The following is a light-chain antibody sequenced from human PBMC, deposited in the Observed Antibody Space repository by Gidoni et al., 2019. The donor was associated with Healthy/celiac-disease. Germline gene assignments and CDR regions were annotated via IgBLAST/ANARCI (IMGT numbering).Light chain of an antibody. J-gene: IGKJ3*01. CDR1: QDISNY. CDR2: DAS. Sequence: DIQMTQSPSSLSASVGDRVTSTCQASQDISNYLNWYQQKPGKAPKLLIYDASNLETGVPSSFSGSASGTDFTFTISSLQPEDIATYYCQQYDNLPRVTFGPGTKVDIK. V-gene: IGKV1-33*01. CDR3: QQYDNLPRVT.